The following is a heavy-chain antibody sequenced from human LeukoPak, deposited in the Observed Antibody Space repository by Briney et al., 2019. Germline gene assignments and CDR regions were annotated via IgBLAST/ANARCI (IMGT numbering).Heavy chain of an antibody. V-gene: IGHV1-2*02. CDR1: GYTFTGYY. J-gene: IGHJ4*02. Sequence: ASVKVSCKASGYTFTGYYMHWVRQAPGQGLEWMGWINPNSGGTNYAQKFQGRVTMTRDTSISTAYMELSRLRSDDTAVYYCARGRSTIFGVAPGDYWGQGTLVTVSS. CDR3: ARGRSTIFGVAPGDY. D-gene: IGHD3-3*01. CDR2: INPNSGGT.